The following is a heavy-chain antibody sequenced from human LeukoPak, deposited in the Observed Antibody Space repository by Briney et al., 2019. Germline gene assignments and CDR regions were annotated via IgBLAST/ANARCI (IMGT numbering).Heavy chain of an antibody. CDR3: ARGGTMVRGVDY. CDR1: GGTFSSYA. D-gene: IGHD3-10*01. CDR2: IIPIFGTA. J-gene: IGHJ4*02. V-gene: IGHV1-69*05. Sequence: GASVKVSCKASGGTFSSYAISWVRQAPGQGLEWMGGIIPIFGTANYAQKFQGRVTITRDTSASTAYMELSSLRSEDTAVYYCARGGTMVRGVDYWGQGTLVTVSS.